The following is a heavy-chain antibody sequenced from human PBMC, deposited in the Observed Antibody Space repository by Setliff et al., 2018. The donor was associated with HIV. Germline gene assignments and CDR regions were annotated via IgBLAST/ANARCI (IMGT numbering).Heavy chain of an antibody. CDR1: GYTFTSYY. CDR2: ISADNGDT. CDR3: ARVIDYGVLYWSYYMDV. Sequence: ASVKVSCRASGYTFTSYYLHWVRQAPGQGLEWMGWISADNGDTNYPQKLQGRVTMTTDTSTSTAYMELRSLRSDDTAVYYCARVIDYGVLYWSYYMDVWGKGTTVTVSS. V-gene: IGHV1-18*04. J-gene: IGHJ6*03. D-gene: IGHD4-17*01.